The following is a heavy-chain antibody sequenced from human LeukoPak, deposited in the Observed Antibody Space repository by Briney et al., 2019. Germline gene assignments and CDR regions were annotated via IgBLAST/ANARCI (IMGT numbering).Heavy chain of an antibody. CDR3: ARDGLPHLTGYPSPLDY. D-gene: IGHD3-9*01. CDR1: GGTFSSYA. CDR2: IIPIFGTA. Sequence: GASVKVSCKASGGTFSSYAISWVRQAPGQGLEWMGGIIPIFGTANYAQKFQGRVTITADESTSTAYMELSSLRSEDTAVYYCARDGLPHLTGYPSPLDYWGQGTLVTVSS. J-gene: IGHJ4*02. V-gene: IGHV1-69*01.